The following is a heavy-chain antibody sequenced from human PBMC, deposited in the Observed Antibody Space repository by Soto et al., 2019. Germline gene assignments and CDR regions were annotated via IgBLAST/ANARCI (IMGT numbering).Heavy chain of an antibody. CDR1: GFIVSSNY. CDR3: ARDRPNYYGSGSPSYYFDY. Sequence: GGSLRLSCAASGFIVSSNYMSWVRQAPGKGLEWVSVIYSGGSTYYADSVKGRFTISRDNSKNTLYLQMNSLRAEDTAVYYCARDRPNYYGSGSPSYYFDYWGQGALVTVSS. D-gene: IGHD3-10*01. V-gene: IGHV3-66*01. CDR2: IYSGGST. J-gene: IGHJ4*02.